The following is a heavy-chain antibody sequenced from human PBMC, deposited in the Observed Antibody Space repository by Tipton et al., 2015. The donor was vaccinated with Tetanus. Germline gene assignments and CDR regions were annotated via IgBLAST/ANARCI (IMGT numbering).Heavy chain of an antibody. Sequence: SLRLSCAASGFTFSSYAMHWVRQAPGTGLERVAVISYDGSNKYYADSVKGRFTISRDNSKNTLYLQMNSLRAEETAVYYSAGGSPHEQVAAAASLWCDPWGQGTLVAVSS. V-gene: IGHV3-30-3*01. J-gene: IGHJ5*02. CDR2: ISYDGSNK. CDR1: GFTFSSYA. D-gene: IGHD6-25*01. CDR3: AGGSPHEQVAAAASLWCDP.